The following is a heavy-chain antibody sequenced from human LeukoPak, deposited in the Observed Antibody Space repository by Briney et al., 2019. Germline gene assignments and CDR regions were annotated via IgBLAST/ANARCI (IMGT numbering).Heavy chain of an antibody. D-gene: IGHD5-12*01. Sequence: ASVKVPCKASGYTFTSYGISWVRQAPGQGLEWMGWISAYNGNTNYAQKLQGRVTMTTDTSTSTAYMELRSLRSDDTAVYYCARDYSGYDGSLGNFDYWGQGTLVTVSS. V-gene: IGHV1-18*01. CDR1: GYTFTSYG. J-gene: IGHJ4*02. CDR3: ARDYSGYDGSLGNFDY. CDR2: ISAYNGNT.